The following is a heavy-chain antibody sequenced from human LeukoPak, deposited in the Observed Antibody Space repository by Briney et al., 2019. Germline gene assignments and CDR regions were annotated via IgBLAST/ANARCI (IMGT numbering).Heavy chain of an antibody. D-gene: IGHD2-2*01. Sequence: SDTLSLTYAVSGGSISSNNWWGWVRQPPGKGLEWIGEIYHSGSPNYNPSLKRRVTISVDKSRHHFSLNLSSVTAADTAVYYCARVNINTSHSCDYWGQGTLVTVSS. CDR1: GGSISSNNW. CDR3: ARVNINTSHSCDY. V-gene: IGHV4-4*02. CDR2: IYHSGSP. J-gene: IGHJ4*02.